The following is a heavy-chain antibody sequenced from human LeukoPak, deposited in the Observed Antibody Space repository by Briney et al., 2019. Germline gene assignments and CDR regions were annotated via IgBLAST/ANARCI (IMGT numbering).Heavy chain of an antibody. CDR1: GFTFSSYA. D-gene: IGHD3-22*01. Sequence: GGSLRLSCAASGFTFSSYAMSWVRQAPGKGLEWVSAISGSGGSTYYADSVKGRFTISRDNSKNTLYLQMNSLRAEDTAVYYCASQTHDSSGYYYYWGQGTLVTVSS. CDR3: ASQTHDSSGYYYY. V-gene: IGHV3-23*01. CDR2: ISGSGGST. J-gene: IGHJ4*02.